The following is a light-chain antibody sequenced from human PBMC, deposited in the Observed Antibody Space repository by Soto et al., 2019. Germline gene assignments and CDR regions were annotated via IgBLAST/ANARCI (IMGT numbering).Light chain of an antibody. CDR2: EVS. V-gene: IGLV2-14*01. CDR1: SNDVGGYNY. Sequence: QSALTQPASVSGSPGQSITISCTGTSNDVGGYNYVSWYQQQPGKAPKLIIYEVSHRPSGISNRFSGSKSGNTASLTIPGLHVEDEADYYCSSHSATSPYVFGTGTKLTVL. J-gene: IGLJ1*01. CDR3: SSHSATSPYV.